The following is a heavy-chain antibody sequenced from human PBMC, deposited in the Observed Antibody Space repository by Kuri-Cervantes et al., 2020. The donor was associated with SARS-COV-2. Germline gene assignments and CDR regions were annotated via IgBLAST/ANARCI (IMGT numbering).Heavy chain of an antibody. CDR2: ISAYNGNT. D-gene: IGHD6-19*01. J-gene: IGHJ6*02. CDR3: ARERGSSGWSWVYYYYGMDV. V-gene: IGHV1-18*01. CDR1: GYTFTSYG. Sequence: ASVTVSCKASGYTFTSYGISWVQQAPGQGLEWMGWISAYNGNTNYAQKLQGRVTMTTDTSTSTAYMELRSLRSDDTAVYYCARERGSSGWSWVYYYYGMDVWGQGTTVTVSS.